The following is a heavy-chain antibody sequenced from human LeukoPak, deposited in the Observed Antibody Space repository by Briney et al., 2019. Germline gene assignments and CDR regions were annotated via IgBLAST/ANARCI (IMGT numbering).Heavy chain of an antibody. J-gene: IGHJ4*02. V-gene: IGHV4-30-4*07. D-gene: IGHD6-19*01. Sequence: PSETLSLTCAVSGGSISSGGYSWSWIRQPPGKGLEWIGYIYYSGSTYYNPSLKSRVTISVDTSKNQFSLKLSSVTAADTAVYYCARDPSGWYFVDYWGQGTLVTVSS. CDR3: ARDPSGWYFVDY. CDR2: IYYSGST. CDR1: GGSISSGGYS.